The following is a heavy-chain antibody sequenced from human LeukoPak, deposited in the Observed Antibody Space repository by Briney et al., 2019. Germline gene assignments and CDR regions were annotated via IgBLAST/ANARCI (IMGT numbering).Heavy chain of an antibody. Sequence: ASVKVSCKASGYTFTGYYMHWVRQAPGQGLEWMGWINPNSGGTNYAQKFQGRVTMTRDTSISTAYMELSRLRSDDTAVYYCASSPLGVCSGGSCYSGDWFDPWGQGTLVTVSS. CDR1: GYTFTGYY. CDR3: ASSPLGVCSGGSCYSGDWFDP. D-gene: IGHD2-15*01. V-gene: IGHV1-2*02. CDR2: INPNSGGT. J-gene: IGHJ5*02.